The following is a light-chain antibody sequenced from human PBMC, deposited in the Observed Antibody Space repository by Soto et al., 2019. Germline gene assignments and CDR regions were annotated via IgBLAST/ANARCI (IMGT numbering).Light chain of an antibody. CDR2: EVS. Sequence: QSALTQPASVSGSPGQSITISCTGTSSDVGGYNYVSWYQQHPGKAPKLMIYEVSNRPSRVSNRFSGSKSGNTASLTISGLQAEDEADYYCSSYAGNNNYVFGSATKVTVL. CDR1: SSDVGGYNY. V-gene: IGLV2-14*01. CDR3: SSYAGNNNYV. J-gene: IGLJ1*01.